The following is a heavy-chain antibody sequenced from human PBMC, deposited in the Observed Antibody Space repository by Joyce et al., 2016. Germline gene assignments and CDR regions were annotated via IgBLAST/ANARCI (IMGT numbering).Heavy chain of an antibody. CDR3: ARDIHYYNSSGYYWGAFDI. V-gene: IGHV1-18*01. J-gene: IGHJ3*02. D-gene: IGHD3-22*01. Sequence: QLQLVQSGTEVTKPGASVEVSCKASGYIFTTYGISWLRQAPGQGFEWVGWISANHGKPKYAQKFQGRVTMTIDTSTSTAYMELESLRSDDTAVYYCARDIHYYNSSGYYWGAFDIWGQGTMVSVSS. CDR1: GYIFTTYG. CDR2: ISANHGKP.